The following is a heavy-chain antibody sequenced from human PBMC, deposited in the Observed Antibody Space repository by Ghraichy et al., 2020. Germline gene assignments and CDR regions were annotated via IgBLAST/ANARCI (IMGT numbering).Heavy chain of an antibody. V-gene: IGHV3-23*01. D-gene: IGHD2-15*01. Sequence: GGSLRLSCPDGGSAVSTYEIRWLSEAPGKGLGWVSSISANGGSTYYADSVKGRFIISRDNSKDTLYLLMNSVRAEDAATYYCAKAWGYCSGGTCPSYNWFDPWGQFSLVTVPS. CDR1: GSAVSTYE. CDR2: ISANGGST. J-gene: IGHJ5*02. CDR3: AKAWGYCSGGTCPSYNWFDP.